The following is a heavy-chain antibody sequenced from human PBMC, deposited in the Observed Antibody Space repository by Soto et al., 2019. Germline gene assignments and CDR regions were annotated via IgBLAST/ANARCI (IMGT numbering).Heavy chain of an antibody. D-gene: IGHD3-10*01. Sequence: QVQLQESGPGLVKPSQTLSPTCTVSGGSVNVGDHYWSWIRQFPGRGLEWIGYISYSGNTYYNPSLKGRVTLSLDISKSQFSLKLASVTAADTAVYYCAREEVAYFGSGSHNWFDPWGQGTLVTVSS. CDR3: AREEVAYFGSGSHNWFDP. CDR1: GGSVNVGDHY. J-gene: IGHJ5*02. V-gene: IGHV4-31*03. CDR2: ISYSGNT.